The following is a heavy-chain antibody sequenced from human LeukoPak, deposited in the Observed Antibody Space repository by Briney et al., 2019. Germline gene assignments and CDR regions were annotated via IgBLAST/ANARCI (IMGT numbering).Heavy chain of an antibody. Sequence: SGTLSLTCAVSGGSISSSNWWSWVRQPPGKGLEWIGEIYHSGSTNYNPSLKSRVTISVDKSKNQFSLKLSSVTAADTAVYYCARGSGYKSRNWFDPWGQGTLVTVSS. J-gene: IGHJ5*02. V-gene: IGHV4-4*02. CDR3: ARGSGYKSRNWFDP. CDR1: GGSISSSNW. D-gene: IGHD1-14*01. CDR2: IYHSGST.